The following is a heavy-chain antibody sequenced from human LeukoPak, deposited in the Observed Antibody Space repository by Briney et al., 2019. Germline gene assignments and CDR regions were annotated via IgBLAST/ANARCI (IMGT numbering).Heavy chain of an antibody. D-gene: IGHD6-19*01. CDR2: IDTNDGTS. Sequence: ASVNVSFKSSGYTLPRYYMHWVRQPPAQGLEWMGIIDTNDGTSTYAQQFQGRVTMTRDTSTRTVYMELSNLGSDDTALFYCWRDIEVTGTGNYYVMDLWGRGTTVSVS. V-gene: IGHV1-46*01. CDR1: GYTLPRYY. CDR3: WRDIEVTGTGNYYVMDL. J-gene: IGHJ6*02.